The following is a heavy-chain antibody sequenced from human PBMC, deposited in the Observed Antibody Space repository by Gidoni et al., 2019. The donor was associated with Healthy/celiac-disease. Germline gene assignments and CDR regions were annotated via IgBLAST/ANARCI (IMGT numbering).Heavy chain of an antibody. V-gene: IGHV3-15*07. Sequence: EVQLVESGGGLVKPGGSLRLSCAASGFTFSNAWMNWVRQAPGKGLEWVGRIKSKTDGGTTDYAAPVKGRFTISRDDSKNTLYLQMNSLKTEDTAVYYCTTDGFGELSLGYYYGMDVWGQGTTVTVSS. J-gene: IGHJ6*02. CDR1: GFTFSNAW. CDR3: TTDGFGELSLGYYYGMDV. D-gene: IGHD3-10*01. CDR2: IKSKTDGGTT.